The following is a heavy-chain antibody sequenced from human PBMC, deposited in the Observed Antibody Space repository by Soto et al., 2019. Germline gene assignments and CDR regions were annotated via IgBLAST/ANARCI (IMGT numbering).Heavy chain of an antibody. CDR2: IYYSGST. D-gene: IGHD3-10*01. V-gene: IGHV4-59*01. Sequence: SETLSLTCTVSGGSISSYYWSRIRQPPGKGLEWIGYIYYSGSTNYNPSLKSRVTISVDTSKNQFSLKLSSVTAADTAVYYCAKGGSRRFEIWGQGTMVTVSS. CDR3: AKGGSRRFEI. J-gene: IGHJ3*02. CDR1: GGSISSYY.